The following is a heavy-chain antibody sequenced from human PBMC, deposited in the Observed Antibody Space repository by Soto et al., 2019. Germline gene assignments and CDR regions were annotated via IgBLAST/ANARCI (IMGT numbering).Heavy chain of an antibody. Sequence: QVQLQESGPGLVKPSGTLSLTCAVSGGSISSSNWWSWVRQPPGKGLEWIGEIYHSGSTNYNPSLKSRVTTSVDKSKNQFSLKLSSVTAADTAVYYCASMRITMVRGVIKSYYYYGMDVWGQGTTVTVSS. CDR3: ASMRITMVRGVIKSYYYYGMDV. CDR2: IYHSGST. CDR1: GGSISSSNW. D-gene: IGHD3-10*01. V-gene: IGHV4-4*02. J-gene: IGHJ6*02.